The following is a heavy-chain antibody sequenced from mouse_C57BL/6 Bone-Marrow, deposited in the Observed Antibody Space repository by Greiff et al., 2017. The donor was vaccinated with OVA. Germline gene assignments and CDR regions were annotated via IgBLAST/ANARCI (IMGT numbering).Heavy chain of an antibody. CDR2: LYPGDGDT. V-gene: IGHV1-82*01. CDR1: GYAFSSSW. Sequence: VQLHQSGPELVKPGASVKISCKASGYAFSSSWMNWVKQRPGKGLEWIGRLYPGDGDTNYNGKFKGKATLTAAKSSSTAYMQLSSLTSGDSGVYLCALLITTVGAKALDYWGQGTSVTVSS. CDR3: ALLITTVGAKALDY. J-gene: IGHJ4*01. D-gene: IGHD1-1*01.